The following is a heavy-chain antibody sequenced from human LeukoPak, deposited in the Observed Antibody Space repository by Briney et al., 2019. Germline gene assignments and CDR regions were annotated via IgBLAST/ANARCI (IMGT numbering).Heavy chain of an antibody. V-gene: IGHV1-3*04. CDR2: INTGNDNT. J-gene: IGHJ4*02. CDR1: GYTFTNYA. CDR3: ARRGSSGYCIDY. Sequence: ASVKVSCKASGYTFTNYAIHWVRQAPGQRLEWMGWINTGNDNTRYSQKFQGRVTITRDTSASTAYMELSSLRSEDTAVYYCARRGSSGYCIDYWGQGTLVTVSS. D-gene: IGHD3-22*01.